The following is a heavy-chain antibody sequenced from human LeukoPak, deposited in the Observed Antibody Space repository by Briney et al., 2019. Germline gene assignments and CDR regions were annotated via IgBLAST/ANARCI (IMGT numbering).Heavy chain of an antibody. CDR1: GGSFSEYY. Sequence: SETLSLTCAVYGGSFSEYYWSWIRQSPGKGLEWIAEISQSGSINYNPSLKSRVTISVDASKKQFSLKMSSVTAADTAMYCCARVPTGRNVVAAAARMGWNGAFDIWGQGTMVTVSS. CDR3: ARVPTGRNVVAAAARMGWNGAFDI. CDR2: ISQSGSI. V-gene: IGHV4-34*01. D-gene: IGHD2-2*01. J-gene: IGHJ3*02.